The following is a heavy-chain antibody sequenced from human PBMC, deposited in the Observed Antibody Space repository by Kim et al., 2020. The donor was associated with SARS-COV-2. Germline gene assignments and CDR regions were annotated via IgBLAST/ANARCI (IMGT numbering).Heavy chain of an antibody. CDR2: IYPGDSDT. V-gene: IGHV5-51*01. Sequence: GESLKISCKGSGYSFTSYWIGWVRQMPGKGLEWMGIIYPGDSDTRYSPSFQGQVTISADKSISTAYLQWSSLRASDTAMYYCARQGCSSTSCLMGWDAFDTWGQGTIVTVSS. CDR1: GYSFTSYW. J-gene: IGHJ3*02. D-gene: IGHD2-2*01. CDR3: ARQGCSSTSCLMGWDAFDT.